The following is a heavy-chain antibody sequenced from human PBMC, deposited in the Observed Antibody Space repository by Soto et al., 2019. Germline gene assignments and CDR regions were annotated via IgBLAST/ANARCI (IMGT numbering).Heavy chain of an antibody. J-gene: IGHJ4*02. Sequence: GGSLRLSCAASGFTFSSYSMNWVRQAPGKGLEWVSYISSSSSTIYYADSVKGRFTISRDNAKNSLYLQMNSLRDEDTAVYYCARDLGIPKDNYDFWSGYYHDLDYWGQGTLVTVSS. CDR1: GFTFSSYS. D-gene: IGHD3-3*01. CDR2: ISSSSSTI. V-gene: IGHV3-48*02. CDR3: ARDLGIPKDNYDFWSGYYHDLDY.